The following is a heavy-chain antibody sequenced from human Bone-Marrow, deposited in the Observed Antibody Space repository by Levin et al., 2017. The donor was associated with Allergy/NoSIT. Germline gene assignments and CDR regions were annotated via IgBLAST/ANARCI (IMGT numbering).Heavy chain of an antibody. CDR2: ISGTGSST. D-gene: IGHD3-9*01. CDR1: GFSFGKHA. V-gene: IGHV3-23*01. J-gene: IGHJ6*02. CDR3: AKELSETGYYYYGVDV. Sequence: GGSLRLSCAASGFSFGKHAMTWMRQAPGRGLEWVAVISGTGSSTYYADFVEGRFAISRANSKNILYLQMDTLRAEDTAVYYCAKELSETGYYYYGVDVWGHGTTVTVSS.